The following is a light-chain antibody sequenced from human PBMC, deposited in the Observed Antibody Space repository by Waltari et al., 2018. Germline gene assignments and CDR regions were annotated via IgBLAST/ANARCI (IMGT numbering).Light chain of an antibody. CDR3: QSYDTRLGAWV. J-gene: IGLJ3*02. V-gene: IGLV1-40*01. CDR1: SSHIVAVYD. CDR2: GNT. Sequence: QSVLPQPPSVSGAPGHRVTISCIGSSSHIVAVYDASWYQNLPGTAPKLLIYGNTNRPSGVPDQFSGSKSGTSASLVITGLQAEDEANYYCQSYDTRLGAWVFGGGTKLTVL.